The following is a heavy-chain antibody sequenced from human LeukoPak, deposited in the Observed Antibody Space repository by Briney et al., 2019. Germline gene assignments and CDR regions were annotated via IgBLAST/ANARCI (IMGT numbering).Heavy chain of an antibody. J-gene: IGHJ4*02. CDR3: ARDWVIDY. Sequence: GGSLRLSCAASGLTFSSYWMSWVRQAPGKGLEWVANIKQDGSEKYYVDSVKGRFTISRDNAKNSLYLQMNSLRAEDTAVYYCARDWVIDYWGQGTLVTVSS. CDR1: GLTFSSYW. D-gene: IGHD3-16*01. V-gene: IGHV3-7*01. CDR2: IKQDGSEK.